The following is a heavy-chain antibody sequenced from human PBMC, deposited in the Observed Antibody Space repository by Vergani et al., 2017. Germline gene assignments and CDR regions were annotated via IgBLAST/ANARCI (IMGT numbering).Heavy chain of an antibody. CDR3: ARKKRPYCSGGSCYGSYWYFDL. J-gene: IGHJ2*01. CDR2: IYYSGST. CDR1: GGSISSYY. Sequence: QVQLQESGPGLVKPSETLSLTCTVSGGSISSYYWSWIRQPPGKGLEWIGYIYYSGSTNYNPSLKSRVTISVDTSKNQFSLKLSAVTAADTAVYYCARKKRPYCSGGSCYGSYWYFDLWGRGTLVTVSS. V-gene: IGHV4-59*12. D-gene: IGHD2-15*01.